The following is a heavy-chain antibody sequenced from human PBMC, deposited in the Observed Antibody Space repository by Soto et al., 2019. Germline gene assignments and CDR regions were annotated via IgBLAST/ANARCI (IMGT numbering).Heavy chain of an antibody. CDR2: IRGSGGIT. CDR3: AKDLWELSYYFDY. V-gene: IGHV3-23*01. D-gene: IGHD1-26*01. J-gene: IGHJ4*02. Sequence: GGSLRLSCAASGFTFSAYAMSWVRQAPGKGLEWVSGIRGSGGITQYADSVKGRFTISRDNSKNTLYLQMNSLRAEDTAVYFCAKDLWELSYYFDYWGQGSLVTVSS. CDR1: GFTFSAYA.